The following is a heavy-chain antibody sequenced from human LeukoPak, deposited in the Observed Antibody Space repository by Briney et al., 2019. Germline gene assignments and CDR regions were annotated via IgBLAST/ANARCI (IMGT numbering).Heavy chain of an antibody. CDR2: IKQDGSGK. CDR3: ARDYRRDFWSGYYFDY. Sequence: GGSLRLSCAASGFTFSSYWMSWVRQAPGKGLEWVANIKQDGSGKYYVDSVKGRFTISRDNAKNSLYLQMNSLRAEDTAVYYCARDYRRDFWSGYYFDYWGQGTLVTVSS. V-gene: IGHV3-7*01. CDR1: GFTFSSYW. J-gene: IGHJ4*02. D-gene: IGHD3-3*01.